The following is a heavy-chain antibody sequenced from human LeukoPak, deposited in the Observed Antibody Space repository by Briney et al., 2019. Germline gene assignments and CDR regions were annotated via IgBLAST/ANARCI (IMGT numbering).Heavy chain of an antibody. Sequence: GASVKVSCKASGYTFTGYYMHWVRQAPGQGLEWMGWINPNSGGTNYAQKFQGWVTMTRDTSISTAYMELSRLRSDDTAVYYCARGDFDQDPPSGYWGQGTLVTVSS. CDR2: INPNSGGT. V-gene: IGHV1-2*04. J-gene: IGHJ4*02. D-gene: IGHD3-9*01. CDR3: ARGDFDQDPPSGY. CDR1: GYTFTGYY.